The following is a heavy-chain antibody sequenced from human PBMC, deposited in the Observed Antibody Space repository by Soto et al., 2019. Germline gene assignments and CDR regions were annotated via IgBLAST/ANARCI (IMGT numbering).Heavy chain of an antibody. Sequence: QVQLQESGPGLGKPSGTLSLTCAVFGGSISNSNWWTWVRQPPGKGLDWIGEIFHSGSTNYKSSLMGRVTISVDKANNQFSLKLSSVTAADTAVYYCAHRPIVGAAIWGQGTLVTVSS. CDR2: IFHSGST. V-gene: IGHV4-4*02. D-gene: IGHD1-26*01. J-gene: IGHJ4*02. CDR1: GGSISNSNW. CDR3: AHRPIVGAAI.